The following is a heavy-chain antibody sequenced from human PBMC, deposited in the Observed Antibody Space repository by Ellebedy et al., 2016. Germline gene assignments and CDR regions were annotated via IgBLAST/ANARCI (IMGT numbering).Heavy chain of an antibody. CDR1: GFTFSSYA. CDR2: ISGSSSTI. V-gene: IGHV3-48*01. J-gene: IGHJ4*02. Sequence: GGSLRLSCSASGFTFSSYAMSWVRQAPGKGLEWVSAISGSSSTIYYADSVKGRFTISRDNSKNTLYLQMNSLRAEDTAVYYCARTLNDYWGQGTLVTVSS. CDR3: ARTLNDY.